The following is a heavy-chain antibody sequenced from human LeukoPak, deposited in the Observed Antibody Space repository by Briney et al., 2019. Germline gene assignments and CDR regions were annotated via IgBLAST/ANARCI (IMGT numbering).Heavy chain of an antibody. CDR1: GFTVSSNY. CDR2: IYSGGST. CDR3: ARDDSGRPSPFQH. Sequence: PGGSLRLSCAASGFTVSSNYMSWVRQAPGKGLEWVSVIYSGGSTYYADSVKGRFTISRDNAKNTLYLQMNSLRAEDTAVYYCARDDSGRPSPFQHWGQGTLVTVSS. V-gene: IGHV3-53*01. D-gene: IGHD1-26*01. J-gene: IGHJ1*01.